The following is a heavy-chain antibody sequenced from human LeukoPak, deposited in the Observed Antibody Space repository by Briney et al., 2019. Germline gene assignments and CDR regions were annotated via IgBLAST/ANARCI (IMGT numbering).Heavy chain of an antibody. V-gene: IGHV3-53*05. D-gene: IGHD6-19*01. CDR3: AKPLSSGWFYFDY. Sequence: GGSLRLSCAASGFTVSSNYMSWVRQAPGKGLEWVSVIYSGGSTYYADSVMGRFIISRDNSKNTLYLQMNSLRAEDTAVYYCAKPLSSGWFYFDYWGQGTLVTVSS. J-gene: IGHJ4*02. CDR1: GFTVSSNY. CDR2: IYSGGST.